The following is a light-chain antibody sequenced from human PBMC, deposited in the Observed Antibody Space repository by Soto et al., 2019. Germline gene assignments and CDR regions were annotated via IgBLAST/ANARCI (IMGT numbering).Light chain of an antibody. J-gene: IGKJ2*01. Sequence: EIVLTQSPGTLSLSPGERATLSCRASQSVSSSYLAWYQQKPGKAPRLLIYGASNRATGITDRFSGSGSGTDCTLTISSLEPEDFAMYYCQQYGTSHTFGQETKLEIK. CDR1: QSVSSSY. CDR3: QQYGTSHT. V-gene: IGKV3-20*01. CDR2: GAS.